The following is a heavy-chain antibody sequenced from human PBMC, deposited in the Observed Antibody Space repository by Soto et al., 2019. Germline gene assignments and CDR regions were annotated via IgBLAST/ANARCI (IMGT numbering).Heavy chain of an antibody. D-gene: IGHD3-22*01. CDR1: GFTFSSYG. CDR2: IWYDGSNK. V-gene: IGHV3-33*01. CDR3: ARPYYYDSWALSY. Sequence: VQLVESGGGVVQPGRSLRLSCAASGFTFSSYGMHWVRQAPGKGLEWVAVIWYDGSNKYYADSVKGRFTISRDNSKNTLYLQMNSLRAEDTAVYYCARPYYYDSWALSYWGQGTLVTVSS. J-gene: IGHJ4*02.